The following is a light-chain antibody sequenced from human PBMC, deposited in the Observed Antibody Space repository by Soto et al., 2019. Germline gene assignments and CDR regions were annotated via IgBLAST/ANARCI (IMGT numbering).Light chain of an antibody. CDR1: SSDIGRYKY. CDR3: SSYTDDTTYV. CDR2: EVT. Sequence: QSALTQPASVSGSPGQSITISCTGSSSDIGRYKYVSWYQQHPDKAPRLIIYEVTNRPSGVSSSFSGSKSHNTASLTISGLQAEDEADYYCSSYTDDTTYVFGTGTKVTVL. J-gene: IGLJ1*01. V-gene: IGLV2-14*01.